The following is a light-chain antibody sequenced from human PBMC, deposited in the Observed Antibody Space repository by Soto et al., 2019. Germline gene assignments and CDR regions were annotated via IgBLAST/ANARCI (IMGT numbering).Light chain of an antibody. V-gene: IGLV2-14*01. CDR3: SSYTSTSTLYV. CDR2: EVR. CDR1: GSDVGEYNY. Sequence: QSVLTQPASVSGSLGQSITISCTGTGSDVGEYNYVSWYQQHPDKAPKLMIYEVRNRPSVVSNRFSGSKSGNTAPLAIAGLQAEDEADYYCSSYTSTSTLYVFGTGTKVTVL. J-gene: IGLJ1*01.